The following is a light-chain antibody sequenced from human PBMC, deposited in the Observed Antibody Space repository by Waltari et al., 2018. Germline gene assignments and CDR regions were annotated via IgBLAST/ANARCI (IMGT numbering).Light chain of an antibody. CDR1: RSTSGAGYH. V-gene: IGLV1-40*01. J-gene: IGLJ2*01. CDR2: GNS. Sequence: QTVLTQPPPVSGAPSPRTTISCTGRRSTSGAGYHVHWYQQLPGTAPKLLIYGNSNRPSGVPDRFSGSKSGTSASLAITGLQAEDEADYYCQSYDSSLSGVVFGGGTKLTVL. CDR3: QSYDSSLSGVV.